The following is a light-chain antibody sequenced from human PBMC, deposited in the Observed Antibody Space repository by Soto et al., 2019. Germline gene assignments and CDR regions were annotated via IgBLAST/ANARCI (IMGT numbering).Light chain of an antibody. Sequence: EIVMTQSPATLSVSPGERVTFSCRASQSVTSNLACYQHKPGQAPRLLIYGASTGATGIPARFSGSGSGTEFTLTINSIQSEDFAIYYCRQYNNWPVTFGGGTKVEIK. CDR3: RQYNNWPVT. CDR1: QSVTSN. V-gene: IGKV3-15*01. J-gene: IGKJ4*01. CDR2: GAS.